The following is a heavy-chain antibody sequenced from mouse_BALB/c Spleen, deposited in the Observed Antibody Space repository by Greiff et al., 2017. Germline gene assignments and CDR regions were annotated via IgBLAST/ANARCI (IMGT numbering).Heavy chain of an antibody. CDR3: ASLREIFAY. D-gene: IGHD1-1*01. J-gene: IGHJ3*01. Sequence: DVMLVESGGGLVKPGGSLKLSCAASGFTFSSYAMSWVRQSPEKRLEWVAEISSGGSYTYYPDTVTGRFTISRDNAKNTLYLEMSSLRSEDTAMYYCASLREIFAYWGQGTLVTVSA. CDR1: GFTFSSYA. CDR2: ISSGGSYT. V-gene: IGHV5-9-4*01.